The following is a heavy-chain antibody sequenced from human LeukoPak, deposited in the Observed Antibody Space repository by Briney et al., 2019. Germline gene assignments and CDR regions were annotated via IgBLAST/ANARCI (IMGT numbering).Heavy chain of an antibody. CDR3: TRQGEQLATIDY. CDR2: IRSKANSYAT. Sequence: GGSLKLSCAASGFTFSGSAMHWVRQASGKGLEWVGRIRSKANSYATAYAASVKGRFTISRDDSKNTAYPQMNSLKTEDTAVYYCTRQGEQLATIDYWGQGTLVTVSS. CDR1: GFTFSGSA. J-gene: IGHJ4*02. V-gene: IGHV3-73*01. D-gene: IGHD6-6*01.